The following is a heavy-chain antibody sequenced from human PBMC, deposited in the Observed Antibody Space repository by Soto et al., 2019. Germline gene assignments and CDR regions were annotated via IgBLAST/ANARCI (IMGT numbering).Heavy chain of an antibody. CDR1: GYTFTGYY. J-gene: IGHJ6*02. V-gene: IGHV1-2*04. CDR2: INPNSGGT. CDR3: ASSITMGRGYGMDV. Sequence: ASVKVSCKASGYTFTGYYMHWVRQAPGQGLEWMGWINPNSGGTNYAQKFQGWVTMTRDTSISTAYMELSRLRSDDTAVYYCASSITMGRGYGMDVWGQGTTVTVSS. D-gene: IGHD3-10*01.